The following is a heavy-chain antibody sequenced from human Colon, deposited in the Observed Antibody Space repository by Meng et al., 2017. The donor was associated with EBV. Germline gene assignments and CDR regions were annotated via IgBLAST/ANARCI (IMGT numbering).Heavy chain of an antibody. CDR1: GGYLSDYY. V-gene: IGHV4-34*02. Sequence: QGQLQQWGPGLLKPAETLSLTCVVYGGYLSDYYCRWIRQSPGRGLEWIGEIHPSGSIFYNPSLQSRVTISVDTSKNQFSLNLNSVTAADTAVYFCSRGVDSYKLGNLWGRGTLVTVSS. CDR3: SRGVDSYKLGNL. J-gene: IGHJ2*01. CDR2: IHPSGSI. D-gene: IGHD7-27*01.